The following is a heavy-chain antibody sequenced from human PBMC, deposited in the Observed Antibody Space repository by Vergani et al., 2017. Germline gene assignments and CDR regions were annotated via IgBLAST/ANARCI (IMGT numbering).Heavy chain of an antibody. CDR1: GGSFTSYH. CDR2: IDHTGRP. CDR3: ARVNTETNGHLYYSDYLDV. J-gene: IGHJ6*01. D-gene: IGHD4-11*01. V-gene: IGHV4-34*01. Sequence: QVQLQQWGGGLLKPSETLSLTCVVNGGSFTSYHWTWIRQSPGEGLEWVGDIDHTGRPDYNPSLKSRLTMSVDKSLNQFSLTLNSVTATDTAIYFCARVNTETNGHLYYSDYLDVWGQGTAVTVSP.